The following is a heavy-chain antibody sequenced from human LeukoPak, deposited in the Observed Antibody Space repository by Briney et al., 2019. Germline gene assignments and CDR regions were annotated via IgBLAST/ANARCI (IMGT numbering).Heavy chain of an antibody. CDR2: IYHSGST. CDR1: GGSISSGGYS. CDR3: ARAHSIASYYYGVDV. V-gene: IGHV4-30-2*01. D-gene: IGHD2/OR15-2a*01. Sequence: PSETLSLTCAVSGGSISSGGYSWSWIRQPPGKGLEWIGYIYHSGSTYYNPSLKSRVTISVDTSKNQFSLKLSSVTAADTAVYYCARAHSIASYYYGVDVWGQGTTVTVSS. J-gene: IGHJ6*02.